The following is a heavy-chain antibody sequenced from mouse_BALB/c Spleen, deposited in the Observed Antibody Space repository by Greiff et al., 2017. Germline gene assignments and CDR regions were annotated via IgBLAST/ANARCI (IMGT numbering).Heavy chain of an antibody. CDR2: IDPETGGT. CDR1: GYTFTDYE. J-gene: IGHJ2*01. D-gene: IGHD2-4*01. Sequence: QVQLQQSGAELVRPGASVTLSCKASGYTFTDYEMHWVKQTPVHGLEWIGAIDPETGGTAYNQKFKGKATLTADKSSSTAYMELRSLTSEDSAVYYCARGGLPYFDYWGQGTTLTVSS. CDR3: ARGGLPYFDY. V-gene: IGHV1-15*01.